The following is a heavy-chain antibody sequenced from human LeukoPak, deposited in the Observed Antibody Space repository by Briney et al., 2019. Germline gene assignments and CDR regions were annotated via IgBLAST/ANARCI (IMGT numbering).Heavy chain of an antibody. V-gene: IGHV4-4*09. CDR2: IYTSGST. CDR3: ARHVYYDSSGYQQAFDP. Sequence: SETLSLTCTVSGGSISSYYWSWIRQPPGKGLEWIGYIYTSGSTNYNPSLKSRVTISVDTSKTQFSLKLSSVTAADTAVYYCARHVYYDSSGYQQAFDPWGQGTLVTVSS. J-gene: IGHJ5*02. D-gene: IGHD3-22*01. CDR1: GGSISSYY.